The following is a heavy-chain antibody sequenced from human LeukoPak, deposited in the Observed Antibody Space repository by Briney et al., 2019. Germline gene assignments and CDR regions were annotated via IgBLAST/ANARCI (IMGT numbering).Heavy chain of an antibody. V-gene: IGHV3-20*01. Sequence: GGSLRLSCAASGFTFDDYGMSGFRQPPGKGLDWVSGINWNGGSTGYADSVKGRFTISRDNAKNSLYLQMSSLRAEDTALYHCARLTTVTTGGSAFDIWGQGTMVTVSS. CDR3: ARLTTVTTGGSAFDI. CDR1: GFTFDDYG. D-gene: IGHD4-17*01. J-gene: IGHJ3*02. CDR2: INWNGGST.